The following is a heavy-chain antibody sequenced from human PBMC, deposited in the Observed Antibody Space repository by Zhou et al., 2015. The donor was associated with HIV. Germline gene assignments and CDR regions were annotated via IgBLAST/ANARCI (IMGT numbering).Heavy chain of an antibody. CDR1: GYTFGSFT. CDR3: ASRQQPYYYGMDV. D-gene: IGHD6-13*01. CDR2: INPNTGGT. Sequence: QAQLVQSGAEVKKPGSSVKVSCKASGYTFGSFTINWVRLAPGQGLEWMGWINPNTGGTNYAQKFQGRVTMTRDTSISTAYMELNRLRFDDTAVYYCASRQQPYYYGMDVWGQGTTVTVSS. V-gene: IGHV1-2*02. J-gene: IGHJ6*02.